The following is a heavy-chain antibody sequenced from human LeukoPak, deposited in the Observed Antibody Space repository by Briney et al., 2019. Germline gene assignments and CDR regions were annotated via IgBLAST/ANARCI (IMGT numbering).Heavy chain of an antibody. CDR2: IRYDGSNK. Sequence: GGSLRLSLAASGFTFSSYAMSWVRQAPGKGLEWVAFIRYDGSNKYYADSVKGRFTISRDNSKNTLYLQMNSLRTEGTALYYCAKDIMGIAAAGRTPYFDYWGQGTLVTVSS. CDR3: AKDIMGIAAAGRTPYFDY. D-gene: IGHD6-13*01. V-gene: IGHV3-30*02. J-gene: IGHJ4*02. CDR1: GFTFSSYA.